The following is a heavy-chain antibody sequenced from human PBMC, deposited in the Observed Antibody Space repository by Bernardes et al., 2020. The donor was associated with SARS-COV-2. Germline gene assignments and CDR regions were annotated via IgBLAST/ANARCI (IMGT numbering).Heavy chain of an antibody. D-gene: IGHD3-16*01. J-gene: IGHJ4*02. CDR1: GGSFSGYY. CDR3: ARIDNKGLPKGLGKIDY. CDR2: INHSGST. Sequence: SETLSLTCAVYGGSFSGYYWSWIRQPPGKGLEWIGEINHSGSTNYNPSLKSRVTISVDTSKNQFSLKLSSVTAADTAVYYCARIDNKGLPKGLGKIDYWGQGTLVTVSS. V-gene: IGHV4-34*01.